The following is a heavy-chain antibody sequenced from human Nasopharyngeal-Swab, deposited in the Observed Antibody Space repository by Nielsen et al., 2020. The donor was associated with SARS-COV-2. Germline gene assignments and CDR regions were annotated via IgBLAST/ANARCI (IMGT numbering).Heavy chain of an antibody. Sequence: SETLSLTCTVSGGSISSYYWSWIRQPPGKGLEWIGYIYYSGSINYNPPLKSRVTISVDTSKNQFSLKLSSVTAADTAVYYCARDLLYGDFYYYYGMDVWGQGTTVTVSS. D-gene: IGHD4-17*01. V-gene: IGHV4-59*01. CDR1: GGSISSYY. J-gene: IGHJ6*02. CDR3: ARDLLYGDFYYYYGMDV. CDR2: IYYSGSI.